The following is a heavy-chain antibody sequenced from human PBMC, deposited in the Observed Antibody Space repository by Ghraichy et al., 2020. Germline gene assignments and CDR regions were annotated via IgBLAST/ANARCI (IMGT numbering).Heavy chain of an antibody. V-gene: IGHV3-48*02. CDR1: GFTFSSYS. J-gene: IGHJ4*02. CDR2: ISSSSSTI. D-gene: IGHD4-11*01. Sequence: GGSLRLSCAASGFTFSSYSMNWVRQAPGKGLEWVSYISSSSSTIYYADSVKGRFTISRDNAKNSLYLQMNSLRDEDTAVYYCARAGLNDYSNPLPPYYFDYWGQGTLVTVSS. CDR3: ARAGLNDYSNPLPPYYFDY.